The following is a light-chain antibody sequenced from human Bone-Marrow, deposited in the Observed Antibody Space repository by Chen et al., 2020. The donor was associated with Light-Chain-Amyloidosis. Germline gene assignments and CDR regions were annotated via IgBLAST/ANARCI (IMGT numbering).Light chain of an antibody. CDR2: TAY. CDR3: QQNYSTLPIT. CDR1: QFISNY. Sequence: DIQMTQSTSSLSASVGDRVIITCRASQFISNYLNWYQQKPGKAPKLLIYTAYSLQSGVPSRFSCSGSGTDFTLTSSSLQPEDFATYYCQQNYSTLPITFGQGTRLEIK. J-gene: IGKJ5*01. V-gene: IGKV1-39*01.